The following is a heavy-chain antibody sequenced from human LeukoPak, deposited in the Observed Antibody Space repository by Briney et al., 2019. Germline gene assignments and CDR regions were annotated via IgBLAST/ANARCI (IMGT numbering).Heavy chain of an antibody. V-gene: IGHV3-30*04. CDR1: GFTFSSYA. CDR2: ISYDGSNK. CDR3: ASETFPHIAVAGNPSY. Sequence: GRSLRLSCAASGFTFSSYAMHWVRQAPGKGLEWVAVISYDGSNKYYADSVKGRFTISRDNSKNTLYLQMNSLRAEDTAVYYCASETFPHIAVAGNPSYWGQGTLVTVSS. J-gene: IGHJ4*02. D-gene: IGHD6-19*01.